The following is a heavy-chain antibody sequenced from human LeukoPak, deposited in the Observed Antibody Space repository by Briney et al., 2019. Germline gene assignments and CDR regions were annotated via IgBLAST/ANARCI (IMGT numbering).Heavy chain of an antibody. CDR2: IYYSGST. CDR3: ARDSITISGVAPDY. Sequence: PSETLSLTCTVSGGSISSGGYYWSWIRQHPGKGLEWIGYIYYSGSTYYNPSLKSRVTISVDTSKNQFSLKLSSVTAADTAVYYCARDSITISGVAPDYWGQGTLVTVSS. CDR1: GGSISSGGYY. J-gene: IGHJ4*02. V-gene: IGHV4-31*03. D-gene: IGHD3-3*01.